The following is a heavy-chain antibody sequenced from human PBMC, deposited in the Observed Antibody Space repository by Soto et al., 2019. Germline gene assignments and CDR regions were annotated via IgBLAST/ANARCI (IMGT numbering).Heavy chain of an antibody. CDR1: GFTFSDYY. CDR3: ARDACRHYCSGGSCYCAFDI. Sequence: GGSLRLSCAASGFTFSDYYMSWIRQAPGKGLEWVSYISSSSSYTNYADSVKGRFTISRDNAKNSLYLQMNSLRAEDTAVYYCARDACRHYCSGGSCYCAFDIWGQGTMVTVSS. J-gene: IGHJ3*02. V-gene: IGHV3-11*06. D-gene: IGHD2-15*01. CDR2: ISSSSSYT.